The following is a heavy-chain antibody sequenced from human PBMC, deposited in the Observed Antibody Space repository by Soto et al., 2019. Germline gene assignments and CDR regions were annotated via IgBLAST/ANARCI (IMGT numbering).Heavy chain of an antibody. Sequence: SVKVSCKASGGTFSSYVISWVRQAPGQGLEWIVGIIPIFGTANYAQKFQGRVTITADESTSTAYMELSSLRSEDTAVYYCARANDVDTAMVPFAFDIWGQGTMVTVSS. CDR1: GGTFSSYV. CDR3: ARANDVDTAMVPFAFDI. D-gene: IGHD5-18*01. J-gene: IGHJ3*02. CDR2: IIPIFGTA. V-gene: IGHV1-69*13.